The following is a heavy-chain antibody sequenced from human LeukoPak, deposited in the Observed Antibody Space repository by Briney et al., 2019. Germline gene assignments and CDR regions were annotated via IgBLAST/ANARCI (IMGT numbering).Heavy chain of an antibody. CDR1: GFTFSSYA. D-gene: IGHD5/OR15-5a*01. CDR3: AKALGGVYGYFDY. V-gene: IGHV3-23*01. Sequence: GGSLRLSCAASGFTFSSYAMSWVRQAPGKGLEWGSAISGSGGSTYYADSVKGRFTISRDNSKNTLLLQMNSLRAEDTAIYYCAKALGGVYGYFDYWGQGTLVTVSS. J-gene: IGHJ4*02. CDR2: ISGSGGST.